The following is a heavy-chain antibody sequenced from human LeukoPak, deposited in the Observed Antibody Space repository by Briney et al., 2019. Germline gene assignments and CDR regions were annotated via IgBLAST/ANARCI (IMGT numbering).Heavy chain of an antibody. CDR2: IKQDGSEK. Sequence: PGGSLRLSCAASGFTFSSYWMSWVRQAPGKGLEWVANIKQDGSEKYYADSVKGRFTISRDNAKNSLYLQMNSLRAEDTAVYYCARAPVGCSGGSCYSAYFDYWGQGTLVTVSS. D-gene: IGHD2-15*01. CDR1: GFTFSSYW. CDR3: ARAPVGCSGGSCYSAYFDY. J-gene: IGHJ4*02. V-gene: IGHV3-7*03.